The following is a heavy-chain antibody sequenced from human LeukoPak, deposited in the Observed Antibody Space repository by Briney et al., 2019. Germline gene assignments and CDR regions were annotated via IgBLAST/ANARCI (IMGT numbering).Heavy chain of an antibody. CDR3: AKDQVSDYYDSSGRFDY. Sequence: GGSLRLSCAASGFTFSSYAMSWVRQAPGKGLEWVSAISGSGGSTYYADSVKGRFTISGDNSKNTLYLQINSLRAEDTAVYYCAKDQVSDYYDSSGRFDYWGQGTLVTVSS. CDR2: ISGSGGST. D-gene: IGHD3-22*01. J-gene: IGHJ4*02. CDR1: GFTFSSYA. V-gene: IGHV3-23*01.